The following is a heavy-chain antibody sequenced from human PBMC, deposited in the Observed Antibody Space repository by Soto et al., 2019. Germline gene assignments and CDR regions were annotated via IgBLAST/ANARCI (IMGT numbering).Heavy chain of an antibody. CDR2: INAGNGNT. D-gene: IGHD3-22*01. CDR3: ASLFPSLDYYDSSGYYWVHDAFDI. J-gene: IGHJ3*02. Sequence: EASVKVSCKASGYTFTSYSMHWVRQAPGQRLEWMGWINAGNGNTKYSHKFQGRVTITRDAPASTAYMELSSLRSEDTAVYYCASLFPSLDYYDSSGYYWVHDAFDIWGQGTMVNVSS. V-gene: IGHV1-3*01. CDR1: GYTFTSYS.